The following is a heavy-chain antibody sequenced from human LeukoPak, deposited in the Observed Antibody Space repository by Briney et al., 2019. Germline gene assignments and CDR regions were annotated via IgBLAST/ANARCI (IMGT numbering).Heavy chain of an antibody. J-gene: IGHJ4*02. V-gene: IGHV3-11*04. CDR2: ISSSGSTI. Sequence: LSLTCTVSGDSMNNYYWSWIRQPPGKGLEWVSYISSSGSTIYYADSVKGRFTISKDNAKNSLYLQMNSLRAEDTAVYYCARDNYDSSGPYYFDYWGQGTLVTVSS. CDR1: GDSMNNYY. CDR3: ARDNYDSSGPYYFDY. D-gene: IGHD3-22*01.